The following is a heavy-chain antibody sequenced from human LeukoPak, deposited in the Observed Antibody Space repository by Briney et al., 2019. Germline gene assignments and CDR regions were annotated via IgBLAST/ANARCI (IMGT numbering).Heavy chain of an antibody. CDR3: ARDGLYYDSSGLDY. J-gene: IGHJ4*02. D-gene: IGHD3-22*01. Sequence: PGGSLRLSCAASGFTFSSYSVNWVRQAPGKGLEWVSSITSSSSYIYYADSVKGRFTISRDNAKNSLYLQMNSLRAEDTAVYYCARDGLYYDSSGLDYWGQGTLVTVSS. CDR2: ITSSSSYI. CDR1: GFTFSSYS. V-gene: IGHV3-21*01.